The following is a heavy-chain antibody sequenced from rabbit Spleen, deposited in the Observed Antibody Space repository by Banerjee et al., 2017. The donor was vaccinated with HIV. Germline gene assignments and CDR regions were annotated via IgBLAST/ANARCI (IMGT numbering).Heavy chain of an antibody. Sequence: QSLEESGGDLVKPGASLTLTCTASAFSFSSSYYMCWVRQAPGKGLEWIGYIDPLFGSTYYASWVNGRFSISRENTQNTVYLKLNSLTAADTATYFCVRDRADIGGDYGPYYFDFWGQGTLVTVS. CDR2: IDPLFGST. D-gene: IGHD2-1*01. V-gene: IGHV1S40*01. J-gene: IGHJ4*01. CDR1: AFSFSSSYY. CDR3: VRDRADIGGDYGPYYFDF.